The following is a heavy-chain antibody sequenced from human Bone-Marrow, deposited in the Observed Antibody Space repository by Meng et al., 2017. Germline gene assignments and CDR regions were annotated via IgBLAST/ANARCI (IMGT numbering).Heavy chain of an antibody. CDR2: FYYRGST. V-gene: IGHV4-39*07. Sequence: SETLSLTCTVSGGSISRSSHFWGWVRQPPGKGLEWIGNFYYRGSTHYNPSLKSRVIISVDTSKNQFSLKLTSVTAADTAVYYCARRWLLVWGGYDYWGQGTLVTVSS. J-gene: IGHJ4*02. CDR3: ARRWLLVWGGYDY. CDR1: GGSISRSSHF. D-gene: IGHD3-22*01.